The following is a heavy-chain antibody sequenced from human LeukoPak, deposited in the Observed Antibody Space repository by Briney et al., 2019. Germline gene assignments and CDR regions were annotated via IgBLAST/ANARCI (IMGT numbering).Heavy chain of an antibody. V-gene: IGHV4-34*01. Sequence: SENPSLPCAVYGGAFRGYYWSWIRPPPRKGLGWIGEINHSGSTNYNPSLKSRVTISVDTSKNQFSLKLSSVTAADTAVYYCARGLVRAVRLGPWGQGTLVTVSS. D-gene: IGHD1-1*01. CDR2: INHSGST. CDR1: GGAFRGYY. J-gene: IGHJ5*02. CDR3: ARGLVRAVRLGP.